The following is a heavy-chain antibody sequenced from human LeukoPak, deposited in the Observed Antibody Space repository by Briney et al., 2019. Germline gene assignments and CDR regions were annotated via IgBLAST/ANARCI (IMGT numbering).Heavy chain of an antibody. J-gene: IGHJ3*02. Sequence: GGSLRLSCAASGFTFSSYSMNWVRQAPGKGLEWVSSISSSSSYIYYADSVKGRFTISRDNAKNSLYLQMNSLRAEDTAVYYCARSRGSPNSGGDAFDIWGQGTVVTVSS. CDR2: ISSSSSYI. D-gene: IGHD2-15*01. CDR3: ARSRGSPNSGGDAFDI. CDR1: GFTFSSYS. V-gene: IGHV3-21*01.